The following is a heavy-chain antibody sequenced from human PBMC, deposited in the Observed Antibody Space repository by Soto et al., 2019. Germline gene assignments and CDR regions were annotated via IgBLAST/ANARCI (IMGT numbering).Heavy chain of an antibody. CDR1: GLTFSNYA. J-gene: IGHJ4*02. V-gene: IGHV3-23*01. D-gene: IGHD1-7*01. Sequence: EVRLLESGGGLVKPGGSLRLSCATSGLTFSNYAMSWVRQAPGGGLEWGSSMSGSSSTTYYADSVRGRFTISRDRSKNTLDLQMSSLRAEDTALYYCAKNQERELPRVIDFWGQGTLVTVSS. CDR3: AKNQERELPRVIDF. CDR2: MSGSSSTT.